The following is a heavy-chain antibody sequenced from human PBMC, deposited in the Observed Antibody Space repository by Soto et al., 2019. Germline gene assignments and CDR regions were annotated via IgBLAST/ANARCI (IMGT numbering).Heavy chain of an antibody. J-gene: IGHJ6*02. CDR2: INHSGST. CDR1: GGSINSRSYS. Sequence: SETLSLTCSVSGGSINSRSYSWGWIRQPPGKGLEWIGEINHSGSTNYNPSLKSRVTISVDTSKNQFSLKLSSVTAADTAVYYCAKAKWFGENLYYYGMDVWGQGTTVTVSS. CDR3: AKAKWFGENLYYYGMDV. V-gene: IGHV4-39*07. D-gene: IGHD3-10*01.